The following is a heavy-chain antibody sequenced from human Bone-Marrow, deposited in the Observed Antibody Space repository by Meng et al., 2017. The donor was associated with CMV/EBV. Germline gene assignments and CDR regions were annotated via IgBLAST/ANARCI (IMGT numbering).Heavy chain of an antibody. V-gene: IGHV1-69*05. D-gene: IGHD3-22*01. CDR3: AKARWQFYSDSSDYYYFHHT. J-gene: IGHJ5*02. CDR2: ISPVLSTE. Sequence: SVKVSCKASGGTFSRYAISWVRQAPGQGLEWMGGISPVLSTEKYAQKFQGRVTLTTDESTTTAYMELSGLRSDDPAVYYCAKARWQFYSDSSDYYYFHHTWGQGTLVTVSS. CDR1: GGTFSRYA.